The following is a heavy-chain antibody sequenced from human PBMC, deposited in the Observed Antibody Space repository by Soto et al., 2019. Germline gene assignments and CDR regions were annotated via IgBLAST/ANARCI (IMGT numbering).Heavy chain of an antibody. CDR1: GFTFSNIW. CDR3: AKGPR. CDR2: ISPDGGEI. V-gene: IGHV3-7*01. Sequence: LVESGGGVVQPGGSLRLSCAASGFTFSNIWMSWVRRSPEKGPEWVASISPDGGEIYYVDSVKGRFIISRDNTRNSLYLQMNSLRAEDTAVYYCAKGPRWGQGTLVTVSS. J-gene: IGHJ4*02.